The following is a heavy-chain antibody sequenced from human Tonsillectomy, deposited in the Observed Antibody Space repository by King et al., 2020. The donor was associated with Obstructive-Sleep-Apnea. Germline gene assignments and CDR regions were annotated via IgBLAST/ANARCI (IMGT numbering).Heavy chain of an antibody. J-gene: IGHJ6*04. CDR2: IYYSGST. Sequence: QLQESGPGLVKPSQTLSLTCTVSGGSISSGGYYWSWIRQHPGKGLEWIGYIYYSGSTYYNPSLKSRVTISVDTSKNQFSLKLSSVTAADTAVYYCARGSPDYGKYVPYGMDVWGKGTTVTVSS. D-gene: IGHD4-17*01. CDR1: GGSISSGGYY. CDR3: ARGSPDYGKYVPYGMDV. V-gene: IGHV4-31*03.